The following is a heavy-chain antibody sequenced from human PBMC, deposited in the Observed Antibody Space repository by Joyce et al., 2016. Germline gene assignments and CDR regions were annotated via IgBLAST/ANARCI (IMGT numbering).Heavy chain of an antibody. CDR3: AKDPTKGSGYFSPRGYFEY. J-gene: IGHJ4*02. V-gene: IGHV3-30*18. Sequence: QVQLMESGGGVVLPGKSLRVSCSAAGFTFNSFGMHWVRQAPGKGLVCVAVIIFDGSNQKYADSVKGRFTVSRDNSKNTLFLQMDSLGVEDTAVYFCAKDPTKGSGYFSPRGYFEYWGQGTLVTVSS. D-gene: IGHD5-12*01. CDR2: IIFDGSNQ. CDR1: GFTFNSFG.